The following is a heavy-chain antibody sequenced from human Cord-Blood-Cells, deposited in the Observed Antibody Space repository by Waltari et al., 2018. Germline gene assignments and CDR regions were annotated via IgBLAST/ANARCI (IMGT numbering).Heavy chain of an antibody. J-gene: IGHJ4*02. CDR1: GYTFTSYY. Sequence: QVQLVQSGAEVKKPGASVKVSCQASGYTFTSYYMHWVRQAPGQGLEWMGKINPSGGSTIYAQKFQGRVTMTRDTSTSTVYMELSSLRSEDTAVYYCARDYHSSSVYYWGQGTLVTVSS. CDR3: ARDYHSSSVYY. D-gene: IGHD6-6*01. V-gene: IGHV1-46*01. CDR2: INPSGGST.